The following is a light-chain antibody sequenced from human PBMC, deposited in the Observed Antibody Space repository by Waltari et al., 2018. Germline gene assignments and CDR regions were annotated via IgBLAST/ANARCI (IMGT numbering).Light chain of an antibody. CDR2: EVT. CDR1: SSDVGSYNI. V-gene: IGLV2-23*02. J-gene: IGLJ3*02. CDR3: SSYGSINTWL. Sequence: QSALTQAAAVSGSPGQSITISCTGPSSDVGSYNIVSWYQQHPGKAPQLLISEVTKRPSGVSNRFSGSKSGNTASLTISGLQAEDEADYFCSSYGSINTWLFGGGTKLTVL.